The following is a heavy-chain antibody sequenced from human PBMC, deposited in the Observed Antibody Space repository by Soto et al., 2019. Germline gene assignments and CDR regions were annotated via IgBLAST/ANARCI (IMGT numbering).Heavy chain of an antibody. CDR3: ASAPNGYDYYFDY. CDR2: IRSKANNYAT. Sequence: EVQLVESGGGLVEPGGSLKLSCAASGFTFSGSAMHWVRQASGKGLEWVGRIRSKANNYATAYAASVKGRFTISRDDSKNTAYLQMNSLKTDDTAVCYCASAPNGYDYYFDYWGQGTLVTVSS. V-gene: IGHV3-73*02. D-gene: IGHD5-12*01. CDR1: GFTFSGSA. J-gene: IGHJ4*02.